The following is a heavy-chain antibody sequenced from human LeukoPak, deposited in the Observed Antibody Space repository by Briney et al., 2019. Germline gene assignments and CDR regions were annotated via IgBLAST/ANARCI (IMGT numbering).Heavy chain of an antibody. CDR2: IYYSGST. J-gene: IGHJ5*02. D-gene: IGHD2-2*01. Sequence: SETLSLTCTVSGGSISSNSYYWGWIRQPPGKGLEWIGSIYYSGSTYYNPSLKSRVTISVDTSKNQFSLKLSSVTAADAAVYYCARETIVVVPAELGGSVGVNWFDPWGQGTLVTVSS. V-gene: IGHV4-39*07. CDR1: GGSISSNSYY. CDR3: ARETIVVVPAELGGSVGVNWFDP.